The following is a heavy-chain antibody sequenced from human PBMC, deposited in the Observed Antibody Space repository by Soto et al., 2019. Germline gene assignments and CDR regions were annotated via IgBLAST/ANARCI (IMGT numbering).Heavy chain of an antibody. CDR3: ARRTSGTFTSYYRDY. CDR2: IYYSGST. J-gene: IGHJ4*02. V-gene: IGHV4-59*01. D-gene: IGHD1-26*01. CDR1: GGSIGSYY. Sequence: SETLSLTCTVSGGSIGSYYWSWVRQPPGKGLEWIGYIYYSGSTNYNPSLKSRVTISVDTSKNQFSLKLSSVTAADTAVYYCARRTSGTFTSYYRDYRGQGPLVTVS.